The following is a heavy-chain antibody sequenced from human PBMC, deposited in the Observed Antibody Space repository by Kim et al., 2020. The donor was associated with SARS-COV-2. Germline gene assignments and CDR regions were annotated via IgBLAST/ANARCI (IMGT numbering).Heavy chain of an antibody. CDR3: ARGRYRFGL. Sequence: RGKDYVDSVRGRVTISRDNAKNSLYLQMNSLRAEDTAVYYCARGRYRFGLWGQGTLVTVSS. CDR2: RGK. V-gene: IGHV3-7*04. D-gene: IGHD3-9*01. J-gene: IGHJ4*02.